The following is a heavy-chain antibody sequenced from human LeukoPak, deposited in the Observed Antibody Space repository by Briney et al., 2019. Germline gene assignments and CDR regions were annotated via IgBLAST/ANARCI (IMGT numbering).Heavy chain of an antibody. Sequence: GGSLRLSCVGSGLSVRDFEMNWVRQAPGKGLEWVAHIRADGTTKWYADSVRGRFNIARDNARNPLFLQMNSLRAEDTATYYCSRRFRDWGQGILVTVSS. CDR1: GLSVRDFE. CDR3: SRRFRD. J-gene: IGHJ4*02. D-gene: IGHD5-24*01. V-gene: IGHV3-48*03. CDR2: IRADGTTK.